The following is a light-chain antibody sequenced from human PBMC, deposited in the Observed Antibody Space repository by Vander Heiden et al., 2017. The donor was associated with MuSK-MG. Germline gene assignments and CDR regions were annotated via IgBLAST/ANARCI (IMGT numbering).Light chain of an antibody. CDR3: QQSYRCPQT. Sequence: DIQMTQSPSSLSASVGDRVTITCRASQSISSYLNWYQQKPGKAPKLLIYAASSLHSGVPSRFSGSGSGTDFTLTISSLQPEDFATYYCQQSYRCPQTFGQGTKVEIK. CDR2: AAS. V-gene: IGKV1-39*01. J-gene: IGKJ1*01. CDR1: QSISSY.